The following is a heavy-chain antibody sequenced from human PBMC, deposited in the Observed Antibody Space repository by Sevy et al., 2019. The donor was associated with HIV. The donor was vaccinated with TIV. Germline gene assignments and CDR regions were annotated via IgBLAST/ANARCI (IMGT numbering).Heavy chain of an antibody. CDR2: ISGGGDNT. Sequence: GGSLRLSFAASGFTFGNYPMTWVRQAPRKGLEWVSGISGGGDNTYYADSVKGRFTISRDNSKNTLYLQMNSLRAEDTAVYYCAKGVPGPFDPWGQGTLVTVSS. J-gene: IGHJ5*02. D-gene: IGHD3-10*01. V-gene: IGHV3-23*01. CDR1: GFTFGNYP. CDR3: AKGVPGPFDP.